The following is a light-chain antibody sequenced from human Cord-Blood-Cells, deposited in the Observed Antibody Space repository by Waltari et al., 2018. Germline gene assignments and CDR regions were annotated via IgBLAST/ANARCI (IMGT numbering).Light chain of an antibody. CDR1: SSNIGAGYD. J-gene: IGLJ2*01. CDR3: QSYDSSLSGYVV. V-gene: IGLV1-40*01. Sequence: QSVLTQPPSVSGAPGQRVTISCTGSSSNIGAGYDVHWYQQLPGTAPKILIYGTSNRPSGVPDRFSGSKSGTSASLAITGLQAEDEADYYCQSYDSSLSGYVVFGGGTKLTVL. CDR2: GTS.